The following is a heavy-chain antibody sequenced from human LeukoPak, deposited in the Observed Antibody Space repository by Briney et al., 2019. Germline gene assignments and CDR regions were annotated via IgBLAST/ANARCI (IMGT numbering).Heavy chain of an antibody. D-gene: IGHD3-22*01. Sequence: SQSLSLTCTVSGGSISSGDYYWSWIRQPPGKGLEWIGYIYYSGSSYYNPPLKSRVTISVDTSKNQFSLQLSSVTDADTAVYYCARALDYYDSSGERAYYFDYWGQGTLVTVSS. J-gene: IGHJ4*02. V-gene: IGHV4-30-4*01. CDR2: IYYSGSS. CDR1: GGSISSGDYY. CDR3: ARALDYYDSSGERAYYFDY.